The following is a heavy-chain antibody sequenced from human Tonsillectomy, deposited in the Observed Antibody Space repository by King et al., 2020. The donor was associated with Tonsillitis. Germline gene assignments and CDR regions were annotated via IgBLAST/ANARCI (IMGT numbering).Heavy chain of an antibody. CDR2: ISSSSSTI. CDR3: ARIYDSSGYYSLDDY. J-gene: IGHJ4*02. V-gene: IGHV3-48*01. D-gene: IGHD3-22*01. Sequence: DVQLVESGGGLVQPGGSLRLSCAASGFTFSSYSMNWVRQAPGKGLEWVSYISSSSSTIYYADSVKGRFTISRDNAKNTLYLQMNSLRAEDTAVYYCARIYDSSGYYSLDDYWGQGTLVTVSP. CDR1: GFTFSSYS.